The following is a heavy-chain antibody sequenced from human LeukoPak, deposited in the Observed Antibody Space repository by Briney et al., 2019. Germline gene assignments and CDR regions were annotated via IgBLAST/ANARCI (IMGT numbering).Heavy chain of an antibody. V-gene: IGHV3-23*01. CDR3: AKVDKQWLISY. Sequence: GGSLRLSCAASEFTFSSYAMSWVRQAPGKGLEWVSAISGSGGSTYYADSVKGRFTISRDNSKNTLYLQMNSLRAEDTAVYYCAKVDKQWLISYWGQGTLVTVSS. J-gene: IGHJ4*02. CDR2: ISGSGGST. D-gene: IGHD6-19*01. CDR1: EFTFSSYA.